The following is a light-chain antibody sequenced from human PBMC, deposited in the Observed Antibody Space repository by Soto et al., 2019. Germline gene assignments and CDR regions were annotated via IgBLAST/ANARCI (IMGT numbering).Light chain of an antibody. Sequence: QSVLTQPASVSGSPGQSITISCTGTSSDVGGYNYVSWYQQHPGKAPKLMIYDVSNRPSGVSNRFSGSKSGNKASLTISGLQAEDEADYYCSSYTSSSTLVFGGGTKLTVL. CDR1: SSDVGGYNY. V-gene: IGLV2-14*01. CDR2: DVS. J-gene: IGLJ2*01. CDR3: SSYTSSSTLV.